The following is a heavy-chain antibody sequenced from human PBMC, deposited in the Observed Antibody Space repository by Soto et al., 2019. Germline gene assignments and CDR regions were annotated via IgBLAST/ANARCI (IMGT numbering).Heavy chain of an antibody. D-gene: IGHD6-13*01. V-gene: IGHV3-30-3*01. Sequence: GGSLRLSCAASGFTFSSYAMHWVRQAPGKGLEWVAVISYDGSNKYYADSVKGRFTISRDNSKNTLYLQMNSLRAEDTAVYYCARTYQYSSSRGYSYYGMDVWGQGTTVTVSS. CDR3: ARTYQYSSSRGYSYYGMDV. CDR2: ISYDGSNK. J-gene: IGHJ6*02. CDR1: GFTFSSYA.